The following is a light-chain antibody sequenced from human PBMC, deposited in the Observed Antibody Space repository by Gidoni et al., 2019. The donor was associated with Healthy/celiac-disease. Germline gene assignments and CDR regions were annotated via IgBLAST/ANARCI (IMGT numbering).Light chain of an antibody. CDR2: DAS. J-gene: IGKJ4*01. Sequence: EIVLTQSSATRSLSPGDRATLSCRASQSVSSYLAWYQQKPGQAPRLLISDASNRATGIPARFSGSGSGTDFTLTISSLEPEDFAVYYCQQRSNWPGITFGGGTKVEIK. V-gene: IGKV3-11*01. CDR1: QSVSSY. CDR3: QQRSNWPGIT.